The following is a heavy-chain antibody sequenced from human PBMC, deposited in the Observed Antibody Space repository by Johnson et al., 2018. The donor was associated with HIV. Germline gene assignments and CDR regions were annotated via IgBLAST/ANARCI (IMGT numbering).Heavy chain of an antibody. CDR2: INSDGSST. J-gene: IGHJ3*02. CDR1: GFTFSSYW. V-gene: IGHV3-74*02. Sequence: EVQLVESGGGLVQPGGSLRLSCAASGFTFSSYWMHWVRQAPGKGLVWVSRINSDGSSTNYVDSVKGRFTISRDNAKNSLYLQMNSLRAEDTAVYYCARGPTRSAFDIWGQGTMVTVSS. D-gene: IGHD2-15*01. CDR3: ARGPTRSAFDI.